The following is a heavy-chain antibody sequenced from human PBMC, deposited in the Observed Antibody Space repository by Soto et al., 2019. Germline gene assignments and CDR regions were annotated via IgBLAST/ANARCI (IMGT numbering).Heavy chain of an antibody. CDR1: GGSISSYY. Sequence: SETLSLTCTVSGGSISSYYWSWIRQPPGKGLEWIGYIYYSGSTNYNPSLKSRVTISVDTSKNQFSLKLSSVTAADTAVYYCARVDYYYYYMDVWGKGTTVTVSS. J-gene: IGHJ6*03. CDR2: IYYSGST. V-gene: IGHV4-59*01. CDR3: ARVDYYYYYMDV.